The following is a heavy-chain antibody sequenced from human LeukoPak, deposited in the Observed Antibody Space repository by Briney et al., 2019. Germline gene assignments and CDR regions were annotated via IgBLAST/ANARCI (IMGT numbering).Heavy chain of an antibody. CDR1: GXTISSYY. CDR3: ARWYSSGWAFDY. V-gene: IGHV4-59*08. CDR2: IHYSGST. J-gene: IGHJ4*02. D-gene: IGHD6-19*01. Sequence: PSETLSLTCTVSGXTISSYYWNWIRQPPGKGLEWIGYIHYSGSTKYNPPLKSRVTISVDTSKNQFSLKLSSVTAADTAVYYCARWYSSGWAFDYWGQGTLVTVSS.